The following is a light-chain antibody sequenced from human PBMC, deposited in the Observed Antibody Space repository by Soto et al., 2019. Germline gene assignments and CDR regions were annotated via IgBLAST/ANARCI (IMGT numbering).Light chain of an antibody. CDR3: QQYGSSPYT. Sequence: EIVLTQSPGTLSLSPGERATLSCRASQSVSSSYLAWYQQKPGQAPRLLIYGASSRATGIPDRFSGSGSGTDFTLTISRLEPEGFAVYYCQQYGSSPYTFRQGTKLEIK. J-gene: IGKJ2*01. CDR2: GAS. V-gene: IGKV3-20*01. CDR1: QSVSSSY.